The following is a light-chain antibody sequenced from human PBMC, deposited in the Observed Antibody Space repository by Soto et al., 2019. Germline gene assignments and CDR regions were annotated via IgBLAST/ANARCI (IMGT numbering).Light chain of an antibody. J-gene: IGLJ3*02. CDR2: ENI. CDR3: CSYAGSDNWA. Sequence: QSALTQPASVSGSPGQSITISCTGTSSDVGSYNLVTWYQHHPGKVPKLITYENIKRPSGVSDRFSGSKSGNTASLTISGLQAEDEADYYCCSYAGSDNWAFGGGTQLTVL. CDR1: SSDVGSYNL. V-gene: IGLV2-23*01.